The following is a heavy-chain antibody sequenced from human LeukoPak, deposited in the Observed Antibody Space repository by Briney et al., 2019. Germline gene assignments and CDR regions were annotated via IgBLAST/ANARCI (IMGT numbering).Heavy chain of an antibody. CDR3: AMSLYSGAYVT. D-gene: IGHD1-26*01. Sequence: GGSLRLSCAAPEFTFSAYWVHWVRQAPGKGLVWVSLINPDASTTVYADSVKGRFTISRDNAKNTLYLQMNSLRAEDTAVYYCAMSLYSGAYVTWGQGTLVTVSS. CDR2: INPDASTT. V-gene: IGHV3-74*01. CDR1: EFTFSAYW. J-gene: IGHJ5*02.